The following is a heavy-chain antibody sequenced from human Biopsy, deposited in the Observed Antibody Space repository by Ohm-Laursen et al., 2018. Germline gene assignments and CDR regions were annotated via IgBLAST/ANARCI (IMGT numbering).Heavy chain of an antibody. Sequence: SQTLSLTCTVSGDSLTSGSENWSWIRQSPGRGLEYIGFIYSGGNTNYNPSLKNRVTMSVDTSKNQFYLKLYSVTAADTAVYYCARGRRTSGWPYFDNWGQGALVIVSP. CDR3: ARGRRTSGWPYFDN. D-gene: IGHD6-19*01. J-gene: IGHJ4*02. V-gene: IGHV4-61*01. CDR2: IYSGGNT. CDR1: GDSLTSGSEN.